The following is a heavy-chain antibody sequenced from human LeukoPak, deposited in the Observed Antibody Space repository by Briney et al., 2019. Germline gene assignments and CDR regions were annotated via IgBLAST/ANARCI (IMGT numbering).Heavy chain of an antibody. CDR1: GGSISSYY. V-gene: IGHV4-4*07. CDR3: AGTMVRGFNWFDP. J-gene: IGHJ5*02. Sequence: SETLSLTCTVSGGSISSYYWNWIRQPAAKGLEWIGRIYTSGKTIYNPSLKSRVTMSVDTSKNQFSLKMRSVTVADTAVYYCAGTMVRGFNWFDPWGQGTLVIVSS. CDR2: IYTSGKT. D-gene: IGHD3-10*01.